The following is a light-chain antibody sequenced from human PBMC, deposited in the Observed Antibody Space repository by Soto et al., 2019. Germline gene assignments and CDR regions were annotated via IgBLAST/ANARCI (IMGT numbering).Light chain of an antibody. CDR2: EVI. Sequence: QSALTQPASVSGSPGQSITISCTGTSSDVGGYNYVSWYQQHPGKAPKLMIFEVINRPSGVSNRFSGSKSGNTASLTISGLQAEDEADYYCGSYASNIYVFGTGTKLTVL. CDR1: SSDVGGYNY. V-gene: IGLV2-14*01. CDR3: GSYASNIYV. J-gene: IGLJ1*01.